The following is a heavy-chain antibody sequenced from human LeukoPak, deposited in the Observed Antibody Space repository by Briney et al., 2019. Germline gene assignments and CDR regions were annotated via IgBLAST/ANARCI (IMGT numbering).Heavy chain of an antibody. D-gene: IGHD3-22*01. Sequence: SETLSLTCAVSGGSISPYYWSWIRQPPGNGLEWIGYIYYSGSTTYNPSLRSRVTISVDTSRNQFSLKLSSGTAAATTVYYCARVRDGHYDSSGYPVGDAFDIWGQGTRVTVSS. J-gene: IGHJ3*02. V-gene: IGHV4-59*01. CDR2: IYYSGST. CDR3: ARVRDGHYDSSGYPVGDAFDI. CDR1: GGSISPYY.